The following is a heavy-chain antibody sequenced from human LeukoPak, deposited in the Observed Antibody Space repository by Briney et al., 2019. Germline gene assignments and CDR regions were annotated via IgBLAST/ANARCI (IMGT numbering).Heavy chain of an antibody. CDR2: IRSKAYGGTT. CDR3: TRGGDERDAFDI. J-gene: IGHJ3*02. CDR1: GFTFGGYA. V-gene: IGHV3-49*03. D-gene: IGHD2-21*02. Sequence: GGSLRLSCTASGFTFGGYAMSWFRQAPGKGLEWVGFIRSKAYGGTTEYAASVKGRFTISRDDSKSIAYLQMNSLKTEDTAVYYCTRGGDERDAFDIWGQGTMVTVSS.